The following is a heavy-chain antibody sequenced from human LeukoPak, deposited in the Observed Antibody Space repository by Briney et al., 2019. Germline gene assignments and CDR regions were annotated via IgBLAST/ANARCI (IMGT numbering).Heavy chain of an antibody. V-gene: IGHV3-21*01. CDR1: GFTFSSYS. CDR3: ARVYRNYMDV. CDR2: ISRSSSYI. J-gene: IGHJ6*03. D-gene: IGHD5/OR15-5a*01. Sequence: GGSLRLSCAASGFTFSSYSMNWVRQAPGKGLEWVSSISRSSSYIYYADSVKGRFTISRDNAKNSLYLQMNSLRAEDTAVYYCARVYRNYMDVWGKGTTVTVSS.